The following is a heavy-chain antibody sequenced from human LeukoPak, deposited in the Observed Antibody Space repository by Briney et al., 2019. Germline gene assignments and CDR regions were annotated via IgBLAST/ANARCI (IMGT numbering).Heavy chain of an antibody. CDR2: IYPRDGST. Sequence: EASVKDSCKASGYTFTSNYIHWVRQAPGQGLEWMGMIYPRDGSTSYAQKFQGRVTVTRDTSTSTVHMELSGLRSEDTAVYYCARDQEGFDYWGQGTLVTVSS. CDR1: GYTFTSNY. V-gene: IGHV1-46*01. CDR3: ARDQEGFDY. J-gene: IGHJ4*02.